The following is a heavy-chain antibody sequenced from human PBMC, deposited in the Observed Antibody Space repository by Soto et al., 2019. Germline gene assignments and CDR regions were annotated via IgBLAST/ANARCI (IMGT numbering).Heavy chain of an antibody. J-gene: IGHJ6*03. Sequence: GGSLRLSCAASGFTFSDYYMSWIRQAPGKGLEWVSYISSSGSTIYYADSVKGRFTISRDNAKNSLYLQMNSLRAEDTAVYYCARLGGCSGGSCYSLYYYYYMDVWGKGTTVTVSS. D-gene: IGHD2-15*01. CDR2: ISSSGSTI. CDR3: ARLGGCSGGSCYSLYYYYYMDV. CDR1: GFTFSDYY. V-gene: IGHV3-11*01.